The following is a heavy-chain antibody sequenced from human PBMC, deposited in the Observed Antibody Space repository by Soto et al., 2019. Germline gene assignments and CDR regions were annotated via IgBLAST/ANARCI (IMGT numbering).Heavy chain of an antibody. V-gene: IGHV3-74*01. J-gene: IGHJ6*03. CDR1: GFTFSSYW. D-gene: IGHD2-15*01. CDR2: INSDGSST. CDR3: ARGLARGYYYYYYMDV. Sequence: GGSLRLSCAASGFTFSSYWMHWVRQAPGKGLVWVSRINSDGSSTSYADSVKGRFTISRDNAKNTLYLQMNSLRAEDTAVYYCARGLARGYYYYYYMDVWGKGTTVTVSS.